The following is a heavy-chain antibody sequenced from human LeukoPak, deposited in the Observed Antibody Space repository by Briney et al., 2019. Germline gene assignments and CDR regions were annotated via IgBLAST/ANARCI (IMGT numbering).Heavy chain of an antibody. CDR2: INHSGSI. V-gene: IGHV4-34*01. D-gene: IGHD5-18*01. Sequence: PSETLSLTCAVYGGSLSNYYWSWIRQPTGKGVEWIGEINHSGSINHNPSLKSRVTISIDTSKNQFSLKLTSVTAADTAVYYCAKVYSYGPKDDFWGQGTLVTVSS. CDR1: GGSLSNYY. J-gene: IGHJ4*02. CDR3: AKVYSYGPKDDF.